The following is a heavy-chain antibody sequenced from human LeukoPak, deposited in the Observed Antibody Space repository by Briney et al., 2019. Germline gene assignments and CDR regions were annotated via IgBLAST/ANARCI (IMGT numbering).Heavy chain of an antibody. CDR3: ARGQQLALYYFDY. CDR2: IYPGDSDT. D-gene: IGHD6-13*01. V-gene: IGHV5-51*01. J-gene: IGHJ4*02. Sequence: GESLKISCKGSGYSFTSYWIGWVRQMPGKGLEWMGIIYPGDSDTRYSPSFQGQVTISADKSISTAYLQWSSLKASNTAMYYCARGQQLALYYFDYWGQGTLVTVSS. CDR1: GYSFTSYW.